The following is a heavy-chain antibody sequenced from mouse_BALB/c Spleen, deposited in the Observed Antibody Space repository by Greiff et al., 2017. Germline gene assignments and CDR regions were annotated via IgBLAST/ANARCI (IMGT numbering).Heavy chain of an antibody. D-gene: IGHD2-4*01. CDR3: ARSRDFPDYGGY. CDR2: IYPGSGST. Sequence: QVQLQQPGAELVKPGTSVKLSCKASGYNFTSYWINWVKLRPGQGLEWIGDIYPGSGSTNYNEKFKSKATLTVDTSSSTAYMQLSSLASEDSALYYCARSRDFPDYGGYWGQGTTLTVSS. J-gene: IGHJ2*01. CDR1: GYNFTSYW. V-gene: IGHV1-55*01.